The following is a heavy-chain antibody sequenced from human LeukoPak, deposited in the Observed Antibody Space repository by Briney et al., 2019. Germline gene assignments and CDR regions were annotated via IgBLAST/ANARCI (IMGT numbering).Heavy chain of an antibody. CDR3: AKGSSGYFVDL. J-gene: IGHJ5*02. CDR2: ISNDGGGT. D-gene: IGHD3-22*01. V-gene: IGHV3-23*01. Sequence: GGSLRLSCAASGFTFSNHEMNWVRQAPGKGLEWVSAISNDGGGTNYADFVKGRFTISRDNSKNTLFLQMNSLRAEDTALYYCAKGSSGYFVDLWGQGTLVTVSS. CDR1: GFTFSNHE.